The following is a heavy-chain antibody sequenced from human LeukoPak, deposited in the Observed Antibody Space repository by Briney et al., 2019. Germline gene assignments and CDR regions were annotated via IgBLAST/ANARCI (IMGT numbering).Heavy chain of an antibody. CDR3: AREDKYSSGWYNYYYYMDV. CDR1: GFTFNTYN. V-gene: IGHV3-21*06. CDR2: ISGSGTSI. J-gene: IGHJ6*03. Sequence: GGSLRLSCAASGFTFNTYNLNWVRQAPGKGLEWVSSISGSGTSIYYADSVKGRFTISRDNANNSLYLQMNSLRAEDTAVYYCAREDKYSSGWYNYYYYMDVWGKGTTVTISS. D-gene: IGHD6-19*01.